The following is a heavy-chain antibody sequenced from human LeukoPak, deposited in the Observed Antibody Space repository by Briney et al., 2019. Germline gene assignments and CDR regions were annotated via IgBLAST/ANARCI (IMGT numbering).Heavy chain of an antibody. J-gene: IGHJ4*02. CDR3: ARTSRIQLWLTFDY. V-gene: IGHV4-34*01. CDR1: GESLNYYY. CDR2: INHSGST. D-gene: IGHD5-18*01. Sequence: PSETLSLTCVVNGESLNYYYWSWIRQPPGKGLEWIGEINHSGSTNYNPSLKSRVTISVDTSKSQFSLKLSSVTAADSAVYYCARTSRIQLWLTFDYWGQGTLVTVSS.